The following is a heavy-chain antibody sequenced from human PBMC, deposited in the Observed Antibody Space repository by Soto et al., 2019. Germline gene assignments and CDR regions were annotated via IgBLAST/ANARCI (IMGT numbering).Heavy chain of an antibody. CDR1: GGTFSRYA. Sequence: ASVKVSCKASGGTFSRYAISWVRQAPGQGLEWMGGIIPIFGTANYAQKFQGRVTITADKSTSTAYMELSSLRSEDTAVYYCARVHDGRSSWYLYDYYYGMDVWGQGTTVTVSS. D-gene: IGHD6-13*01. CDR3: ARVHDGRSSWYLYDYYYGMDV. CDR2: IIPIFGTA. J-gene: IGHJ6*02. V-gene: IGHV1-69*06.